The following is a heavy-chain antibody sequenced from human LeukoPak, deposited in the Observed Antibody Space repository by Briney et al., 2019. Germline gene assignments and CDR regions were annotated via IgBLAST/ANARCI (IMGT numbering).Heavy chain of an antibody. CDR2: INPNSGGT. J-gene: IGHJ4*02. Sequence: ASVKVSCKASGYTFTGYYMHWVRQAPGQVLEWMGWINPNSGGTNYAQKFQGRVTMTRDTSISTAYMELSRLRSDDTAVYYCARDYDTAMANSDDYWGQGTLVTVSS. D-gene: IGHD5-18*01. CDR1: GYTFTGYY. CDR3: ARDYDTAMANSDDY. V-gene: IGHV1-2*02.